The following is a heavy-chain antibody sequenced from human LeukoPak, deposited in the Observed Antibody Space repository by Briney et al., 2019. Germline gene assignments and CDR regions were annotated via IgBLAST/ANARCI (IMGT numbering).Heavy chain of an antibody. CDR2: IHYSGLT. J-gene: IGHJ4*02. Sequence: MASETLSLTCTVSGGSVNGYYWNWIRQPPGKGLDWIGFIHYSGLTVYSPSLQSRVTMSVDTSRNQFSLDLSSVTAADTALYYCARDPPEDEWNSLDSWGQGILVTVSP. V-gene: IGHV4-59*02. CDR3: ARDPPEDEWNSLDS. D-gene: IGHD1-7*01. CDR1: GGSVNGYY.